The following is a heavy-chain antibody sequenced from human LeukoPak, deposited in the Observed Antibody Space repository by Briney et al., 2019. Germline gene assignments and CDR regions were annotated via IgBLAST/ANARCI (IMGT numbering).Heavy chain of an antibody. CDR3: AKDRTGYSGYGYYYYYMDV. J-gene: IGHJ6*03. V-gene: IGHV3-23*01. CDR2: ISGSGGRT. D-gene: IGHD5-12*01. Sequence: GGSLRLSCGASGFTFSSYGMNWVRQAPGKGLEWVSGISGSGGRTYYADSVKGRFTISRDNSKNTLYLQMNSLRAEDAALYYCAKDRTGYSGYGYYYYYMDVWGKGTTVTVSS. CDR1: GFTFSSYG.